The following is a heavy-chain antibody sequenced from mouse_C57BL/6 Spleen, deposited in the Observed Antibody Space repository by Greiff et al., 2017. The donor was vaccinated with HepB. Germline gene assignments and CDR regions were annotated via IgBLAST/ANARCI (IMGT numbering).Heavy chain of an antibody. Sequence: EVKLVESGPGLAKPSQTLSLTCSVTGYSITSDYWNWIRKFPGNKLEYMGYISYSGSTYYNPSLKSRISITRDTSKNQYYLQLNSVPTEDTATYYCERSESTTVYYFDYWGQGTTLTVSS. V-gene: IGHV3-8*01. D-gene: IGHD1-1*01. CDR2: ISYSGST. J-gene: IGHJ2*01. CDR3: ERSESTTVYYFDY. CDR1: GYSITSDY.